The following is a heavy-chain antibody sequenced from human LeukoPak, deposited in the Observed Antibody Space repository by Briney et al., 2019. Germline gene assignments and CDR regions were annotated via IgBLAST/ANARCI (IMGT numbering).Heavy chain of an antibody. D-gene: IGHD2-21*02. CDR1: GGSISGYY. CDR3: ARGNGGIVVVTATYFDY. Sequence: SETLSLTCTVSGGSISGYYWSWIRQPPGKGLEWIGEINHSGSTNYNPSLKSRVTISVDTSKNQFSLKLSSVTAADTAVYYCARGNGGIVVVTATYFDYWGQGTLVTVSS. V-gene: IGHV4-34*01. J-gene: IGHJ4*02. CDR2: INHSGST.